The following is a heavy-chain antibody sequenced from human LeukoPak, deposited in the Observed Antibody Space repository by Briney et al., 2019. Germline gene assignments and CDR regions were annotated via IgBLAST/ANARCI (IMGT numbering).Heavy chain of an antibody. V-gene: IGHV3-21*01. CDR3: ARGGRPAYCSGGSCPSPLFDY. Sequence: PGGSLRLSCAASGFTFSSYWMNWVRQAPGKGLEWVSSISSSSSYIYYADSVKGRFTISRDNAKNSLYLQMNSLRAEDTAVYYCARGGRPAYCSGGSCPSPLFDYWGQGTLVTVSS. J-gene: IGHJ4*02. CDR2: ISSSSSYI. CDR1: GFTFSSYW. D-gene: IGHD2-15*01.